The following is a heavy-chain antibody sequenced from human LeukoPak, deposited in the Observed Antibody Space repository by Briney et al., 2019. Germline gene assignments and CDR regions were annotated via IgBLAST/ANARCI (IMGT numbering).Heavy chain of an antibody. CDR1: GGTFSSYA. J-gene: IGHJ6*02. CDR2: IIPIFGTA. Sequence: ASVKVSCKASGGTFSSYAISWVRQAPGQGLERMGGIIPIFGTANYAQKFQGRVTITADESTSTAYMELSSLRSEDTAVYYCARSGSGTTHYYGMDVWGRGTTVTVSS. CDR3: ARSGSGTTHYYGMDV. V-gene: IGHV1-69*13. D-gene: IGHD3-10*01.